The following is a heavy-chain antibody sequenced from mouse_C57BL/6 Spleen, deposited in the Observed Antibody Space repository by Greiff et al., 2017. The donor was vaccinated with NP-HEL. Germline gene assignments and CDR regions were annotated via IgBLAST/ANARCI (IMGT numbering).Heavy chain of an antibody. D-gene: IGHD1-1*01. CDR1: GFNIKDDY. Sequence: EVQLQQSGAELVRPGASVKLSCTASGFNIKDDYMHWVKQRPEQGLEWIGWIDPENGDTEYASKFQGKATITADTSSNTAYLQLSSLTSEDTAVYYCTTRGGDYGSSLTGAMDYWGQGTSVTVSS. J-gene: IGHJ4*01. V-gene: IGHV14-4*01. CDR3: TTRGGDYGSSLTGAMDY. CDR2: IDPENGDT.